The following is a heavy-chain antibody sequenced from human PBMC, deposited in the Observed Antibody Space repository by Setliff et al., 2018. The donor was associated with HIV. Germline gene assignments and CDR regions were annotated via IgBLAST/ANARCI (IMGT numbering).Heavy chain of an antibody. CDR2: IHHTGYI. V-gene: IGHV4-34*01. J-gene: IGHJ4*02. CDR1: GGSSNDYY. Sequence: SETLSLTCAVYGGSSNDYYWNWIRQPPGKGLEWIGEIHHTGYINYHPSFKGRVTISLDTSRNQFSLKLRSVTAADTAVYYCARFEVTTVTTRDYWGQGTLVTVSS. CDR3: ARFEVTTVTTRDY. D-gene: IGHD4-17*01.